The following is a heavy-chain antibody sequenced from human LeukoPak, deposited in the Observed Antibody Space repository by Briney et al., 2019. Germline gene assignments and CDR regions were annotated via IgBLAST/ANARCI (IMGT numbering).Heavy chain of an antibody. D-gene: IGHD6-6*01. Sequence: GGSLRLSCAASGFTVSSNYMSWVRQAPGKGLEWVSVIYSDGSTDYADSVKGRFTISRDKSKNTLYLQMNSLRVEDTAVYYCARQSYSSSQLDYWGQGTLVTVSS. CDR2: IYSDGST. CDR1: GFTVSSNY. CDR3: ARQSYSSSQLDY. V-gene: IGHV3-66*04. J-gene: IGHJ4*02.